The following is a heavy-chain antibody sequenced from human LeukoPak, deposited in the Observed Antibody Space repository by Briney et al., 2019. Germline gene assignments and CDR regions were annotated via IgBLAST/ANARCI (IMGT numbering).Heavy chain of an antibody. CDR2: ISYDGSNK. CDR3: AKVRVDAYISPNDY. Sequence: GGSLRLSCAASGFTFSSYGMHWVRQAPGMGLEWVAIISYDGSNKYYADSVKGRFTISRDNSRNTLYPQMNSLRAEDTALYYCAKVRVDAYISPNDYWGQGTLVTVSS. J-gene: IGHJ4*02. V-gene: IGHV3-30*18. D-gene: IGHD5-24*01. CDR1: GFTFSSYG.